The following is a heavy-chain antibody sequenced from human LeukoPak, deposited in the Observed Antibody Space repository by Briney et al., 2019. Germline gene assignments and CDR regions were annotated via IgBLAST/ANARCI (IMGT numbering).Heavy chain of an antibody. D-gene: IGHD6-6*01. V-gene: IGHV3-23*01. CDR1: GFTFSSYA. Sequence: GGSLRLSCAASGFTFSSYAMSWVRQAPGKGLEWVSAISGSGGSTYYADSVEGRFTISRDNSKNTLYLQMNSLRAEDTAVYYCAKSQQSRGQLAVDYWGQGTLVTVSS. CDR3: AKSQQSRGQLAVDY. J-gene: IGHJ4*02. CDR2: ISGSGGST.